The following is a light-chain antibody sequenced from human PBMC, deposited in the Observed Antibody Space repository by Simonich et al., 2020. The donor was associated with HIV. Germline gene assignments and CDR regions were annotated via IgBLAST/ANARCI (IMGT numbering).Light chain of an antibody. CDR1: SSDVGGYNY. CDR3: SSYTTASTWV. V-gene: IGLV2-8*01. CDR2: EVS. Sequence: QSALTQPPSASGSPGQSVTISCTGTSSDVGGYNYVSWYQQHPGKAPKLMIYEVSQRPSGVPDRFSGSKSGNTASLTISGIQAEDEADYYCSSYTTASTWVFGGGTKLTVL. J-gene: IGLJ2*01.